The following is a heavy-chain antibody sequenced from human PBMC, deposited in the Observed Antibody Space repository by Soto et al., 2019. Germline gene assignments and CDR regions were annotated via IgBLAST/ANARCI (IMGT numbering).Heavy chain of an antibody. Sequence: QVQLVQSGAEVKKPGSSVKVSCKASGGTFSSYTISWVRQAPGQGLEWMGRIIPILGIANYAQKFQGRVTITADKSTSTAYMELSSLRSEDTAVYYWALPARDGYLGYFAYWGQGTLVTVSS. CDR2: IIPILGIA. D-gene: IGHD5-12*01. CDR3: ALPARDGYLGYFAY. J-gene: IGHJ4*02. CDR1: GGTFSSYT. V-gene: IGHV1-69*02.